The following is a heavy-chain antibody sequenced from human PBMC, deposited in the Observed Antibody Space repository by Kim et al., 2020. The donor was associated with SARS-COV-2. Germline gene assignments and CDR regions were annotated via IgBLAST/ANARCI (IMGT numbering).Heavy chain of an antibody. CDR3: ARAKLWFGESQLPYYYYGMDV. CDR1: GGTFSSYA. J-gene: IGHJ6*02. Sequence: SVKVSCKASGGTFSSYAISWVRQAPGQGLEWMGGIIPIFGTANYAQKFQGRVTITADESTSTAYMELSSLRSEDTAVYYCARAKLWFGESQLPYYYYGMDVWGQGTTVTVSS. D-gene: IGHD3-10*01. CDR2: IIPIFGTA. V-gene: IGHV1-69*13.